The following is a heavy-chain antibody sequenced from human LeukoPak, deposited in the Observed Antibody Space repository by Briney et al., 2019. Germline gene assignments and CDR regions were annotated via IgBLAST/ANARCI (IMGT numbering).Heavy chain of an antibody. Sequence: SETLSLTCTVPGGSISSYYWSWIRQPAGKGLEWIGRIYTSGSTNYNPSLKSRVTMSVDTSKNQFSLKLSSVTAADTAVYYCARDGRTIFGVVIPFDYWGQGTLVTVSS. D-gene: IGHD3-3*01. V-gene: IGHV4-4*07. CDR3: ARDGRTIFGVVIPFDY. CDR1: GGSISSYY. CDR2: IYTSGST. J-gene: IGHJ4*02.